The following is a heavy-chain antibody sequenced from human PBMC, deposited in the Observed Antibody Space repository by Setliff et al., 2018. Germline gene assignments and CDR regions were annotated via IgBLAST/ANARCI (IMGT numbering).Heavy chain of an antibody. CDR2: ISRGGNTI. D-gene: IGHD2-21*02. CDR3: ARNWVTAQHYYYGMDV. CDR1: GFTFSSYW. Sequence: LRLSCAASGFTFSSYWMSRIRQAPGKGLEWVSYISRGGNTIYYADSVRGRFTISRDNAKNSLFLQMNSLRAEDTAVYYCARNWVTAQHYYYGMDVWGQGTTVTVSS. V-gene: IGHV3-11*04. J-gene: IGHJ6*02.